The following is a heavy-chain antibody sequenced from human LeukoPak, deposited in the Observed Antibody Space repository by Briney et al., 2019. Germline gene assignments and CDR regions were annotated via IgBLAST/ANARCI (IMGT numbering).Heavy chain of an antibody. Sequence: GGSLRLSCAASGFTFSSYGMHWVRQAPGKGLEWVAVISYDGSNKYYADSVKGRFTISRDNAKNSLYLQMNSLRAEDTALYYCVRRQGSGYYFGIDYWGQGTLVTVSS. J-gene: IGHJ4*02. CDR2: ISYDGSNK. CDR1: GFTFSSYG. D-gene: IGHD3-22*01. V-gene: IGHV3-30*03. CDR3: VRRQGSGYYFGIDY.